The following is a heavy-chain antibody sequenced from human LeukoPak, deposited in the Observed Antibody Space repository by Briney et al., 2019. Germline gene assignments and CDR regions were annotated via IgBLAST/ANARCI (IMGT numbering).Heavy chain of an antibody. D-gene: IGHD2-2*02. J-gene: IGHJ3*02. CDR3: TTHKGQYCSSTSCYTGDAFDI. CDR2: SKSKTDGGTT. Sequence: GGSLRLSCAASGSSFSNAWMSWVRQAPGKGLEWVGRSKSKTDGGTTDYAAPVKGRFTISRDDSKTTLYLQMNSLKTEDTAVYYCTTHKGQYCSSTSCYTGDAFDIWGQGTMVTVSS. CDR1: GSSFSNAW. V-gene: IGHV3-15*01.